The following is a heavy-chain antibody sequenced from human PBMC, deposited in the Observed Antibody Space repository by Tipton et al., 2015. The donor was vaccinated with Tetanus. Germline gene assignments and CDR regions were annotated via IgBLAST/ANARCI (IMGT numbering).Heavy chain of an antibody. CDR3: ARGGITAAGILDY. J-gene: IGHJ4*02. CDR2: ISYSGST. Sequence: LRLSCTVSGGSINNYYWSWIRQPPGKGLEWIGYISYSGSTNYNPSLKSRVTISVDTSKNQFSLNLSSVTAADTAVYYCARGGITAAGILDYWGQGTLVTVSS. V-gene: IGHV4-59*01. D-gene: IGHD6-13*01. CDR1: GGSINNYY.